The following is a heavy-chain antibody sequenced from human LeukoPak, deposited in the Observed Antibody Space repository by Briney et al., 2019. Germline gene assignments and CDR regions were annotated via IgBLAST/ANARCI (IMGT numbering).Heavy chain of an antibody. Sequence: GGSLRLSCAASGFTFSSYAMSWVRQAPGKGLEWVSAIGGSGGSTYYADSVKGRFTISRDNSKNTLYLQMNSLRAEDTAVYYCAKDGFSYYGSGSYYTGIVYWGQGTLVTVSS. CDR1: GFTFSSYA. CDR2: IGGSGGST. J-gene: IGHJ4*02. D-gene: IGHD3-10*01. V-gene: IGHV3-23*01. CDR3: AKDGFSYYGSGSYYTGIVY.